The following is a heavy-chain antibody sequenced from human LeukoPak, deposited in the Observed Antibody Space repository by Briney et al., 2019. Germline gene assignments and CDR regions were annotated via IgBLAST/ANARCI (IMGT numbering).Heavy chain of an antibody. CDR1: GGTFSSYA. J-gene: IGHJ6*03. V-gene: IGHV1-69*04. D-gene: IGHD3-10*01. CDR3: ARNCYNDLIPYYYYYYMDV. CDR2: IIPILGIA. Sequence: SVKVSCKASGGTFSSYAISWVRQAPGQGLEWMGRIIPILGIANYAQKFQGRVTITADKSTSTAYMELSSLRSEDTAVYYCARNCYNDLIPYYYYYYMDVWGKGTTVTVSS.